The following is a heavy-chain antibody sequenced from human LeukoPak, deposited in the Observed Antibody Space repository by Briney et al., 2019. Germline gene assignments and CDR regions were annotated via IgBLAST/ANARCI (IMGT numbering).Heavy chain of an antibody. V-gene: IGHV3-66*01. CDR3: AREEYSSGWLFDY. CDR1: GGSISSSNYY. Sequence: ETLSLTCTVSGGSISSSNYYMSWVRQAPGKGLEWVSVIYSGGTTYYADSVKGRFTISRDNSKNTLYLQMNSLRAEDTAVYYCAREEYSSGWLFDYWGQGTLVTVSS. CDR2: IYSGGTT. J-gene: IGHJ4*02. D-gene: IGHD6-19*01.